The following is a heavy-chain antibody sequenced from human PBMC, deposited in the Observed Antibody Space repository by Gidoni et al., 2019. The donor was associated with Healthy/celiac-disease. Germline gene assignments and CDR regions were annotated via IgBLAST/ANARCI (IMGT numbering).Heavy chain of an antibody. CDR3: ARGRGGVVTAYFDY. CDR2: INAGNGNT. V-gene: IGHV1-3*01. Sequence: QVQLVQSGAEVKKPGASVKVSCKASGDTFTSYAMHWVRQAPGQSLEWMGWINAGNGNTKYSQKFQGRVTITRDTSASTAYMELSSLRSEDTAVYYCARGRGGVVTAYFDYWGQGTLVTVSS. D-gene: IGHD2-21*02. J-gene: IGHJ4*02. CDR1: GDTFTSYA.